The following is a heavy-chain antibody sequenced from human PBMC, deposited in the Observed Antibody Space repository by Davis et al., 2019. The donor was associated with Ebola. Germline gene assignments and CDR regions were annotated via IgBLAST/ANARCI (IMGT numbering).Heavy chain of an antibody. V-gene: IGHV3-21*01. CDR3: ARVPGVMVYAIGYYGMDV. CDR2: ISSSSSYI. Sequence: GESLKISCAASGFTFSSYSMNWVRQAPGKGLEWVSSISSSSSYIYYADSVKGRFTISRDNAKNSLYLQMNSLRAKDTAVYYCARVPGVMVYAIGYYGMDVWGQGTTVTVSS. J-gene: IGHJ6*02. D-gene: IGHD2-8*01. CDR1: GFTFSSYS.